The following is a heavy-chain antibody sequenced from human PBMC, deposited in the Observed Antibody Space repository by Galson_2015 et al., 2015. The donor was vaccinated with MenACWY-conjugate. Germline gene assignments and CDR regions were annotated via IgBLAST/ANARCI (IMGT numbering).Heavy chain of an antibody. CDR3: AKFDGSGTYSYYFDY. CDR2: IGTSSSYI. CDR1: GFTFSDFR. Sequence: SLRLSCAASGFTFSDFRIHWVRQAPGKGLEWVSSIGTSSSYIYYADSVKGRFTISRDNPKNSLYLQMNSLRAEDTAVYYCAKFDGSGTYSYYFDYWGQGVLVVV. J-gene: IGHJ4*02. D-gene: IGHD3-10*01. V-gene: IGHV3-21*01.